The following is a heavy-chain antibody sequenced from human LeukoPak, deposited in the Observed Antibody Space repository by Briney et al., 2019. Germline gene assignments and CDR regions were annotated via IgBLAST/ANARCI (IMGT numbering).Heavy chain of an antibody. V-gene: IGHV3-7*03. CDR1: GFTLSTYW. CDR2: IKEDGSEK. CDR3: ARNVGWFRFDY. Sequence: GGSLRLSCAASGFTLSTYWMDWVRQAPGKGLEWVANIKEDGSEKYYEDSVKGRFTISRDNAKNSLYLQMNSLRAEDTAVYYCARNVGWFRFDYWGQGTLVTVSS. J-gene: IGHJ4*02. D-gene: IGHD2-15*01.